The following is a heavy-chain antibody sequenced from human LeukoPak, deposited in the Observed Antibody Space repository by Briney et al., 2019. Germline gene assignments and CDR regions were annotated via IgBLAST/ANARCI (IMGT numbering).Heavy chain of an antibody. CDR2: ISGSGGST. D-gene: IGHD2-2*01. J-gene: IGHJ4*02. CDR3: AKELYCSSTSCPIFDY. V-gene: IGHV3-23*01. CDR1: GFTFSSYA. Sequence: PGGSLRLSCAASGFTFSSYAMSWVRQAPGKGLEWVSAISGSGGSTYYADSVKGRFTISRDNSENTLYLQMNSLRAEDTAVYYCAKELYCSSTSCPIFDYWGQGTLVTVSS.